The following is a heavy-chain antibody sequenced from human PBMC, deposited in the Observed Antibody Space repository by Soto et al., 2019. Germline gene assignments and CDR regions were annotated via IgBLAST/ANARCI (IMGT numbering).Heavy chain of an antibody. CDR3: ASVMRYCSSTSCGDYGMDV. CDR1: GGSFSGDY. D-gene: IGHD2-2*01. V-gene: IGHV4-34*01. J-gene: IGHJ6*02. CDR2: INHSGST. Sequence: SETLSLACAVYGGSFSGDYWSWIRQPPGKGREWIGEINHSGSTNYNPSLKSRVTISVDTSKNQFSLKLSSVTAADTAVYYCASVMRYCSSTSCGDYGMDVWGQGTTVTVSS.